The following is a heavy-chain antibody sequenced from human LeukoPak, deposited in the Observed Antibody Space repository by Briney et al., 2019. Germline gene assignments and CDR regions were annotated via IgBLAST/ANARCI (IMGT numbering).Heavy chain of an antibody. D-gene: IGHD3-16*01. CDR2: IYTSGST. CDR3: ARTVWGAFDI. Sequence: SETLSLTCTVSGGSISSGSYYWSWIRQPAGKGLEWIGRIYTSGSTNYNPSLKSRVTISVDTSKNHFSLKLSSVTAADTAVYYCARTVWGAFDIWGQGTMVTVSS. J-gene: IGHJ3*02. V-gene: IGHV4-61*02. CDR1: GGSISSGSYY.